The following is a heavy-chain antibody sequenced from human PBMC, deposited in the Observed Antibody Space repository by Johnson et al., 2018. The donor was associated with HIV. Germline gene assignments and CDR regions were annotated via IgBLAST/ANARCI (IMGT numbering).Heavy chain of an antibody. V-gene: IGHV3-30-3*01. CDR2: ISYDGSNK. Sequence: QVQLVESGGGLVTPGGYLRLSCAASGITFSDYALHWVRQAPGKGLEWVAVISYDGSNKYYADSVKGRFTISRYNSKNTRYLQMNSLRAEDTAVYYCARAGAVGFDAFDIWGQGTMFTVSS. J-gene: IGHJ3*02. CDR1: GITFSDYA. D-gene: IGHD6-19*01. CDR3: ARAGAVGFDAFDI.